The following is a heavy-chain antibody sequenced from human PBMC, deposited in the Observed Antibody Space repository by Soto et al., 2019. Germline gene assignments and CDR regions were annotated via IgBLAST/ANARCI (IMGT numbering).Heavy chain of an antibody. V-gene: IGHV4-30-4*01. J-gene: IGHJ5*02. CDR1: GGSISSGDYY. CDR3: ARDRGGTGDDWFDP. Sequence: TLSLTCTFSGGSISSGDYYWSWIRQPPGKGLEWIGYIYYSGSTYYTPSLKSRVTISVDTSKNQFSLKLSSVTAADTAVYYCARDRGGTGDDWFDPWVQGTLVTVSS. CDR2: IYYSGST. D-gene: IGHD3-10*01.